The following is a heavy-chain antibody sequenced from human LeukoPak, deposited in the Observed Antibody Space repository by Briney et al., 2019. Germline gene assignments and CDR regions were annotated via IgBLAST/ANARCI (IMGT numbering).Heavy chain of an antibody. Sequence: GGSLRLSCAASGFTFSSYWMSWVRQAPGKGLEWVANIKQGGSEKYYVDSVKGRFTISRDSAKNSLYLQMNSLRAEDTAVYYCARDRRSRKVDYWGQGTLVTVSS. CDR2: IKQGGSEK. CDR1: GFTFSSYW. CDR3: ARDRRSRKVDY. V-gene: IGHV3-7*01. D-gene: IGHD5-24*01. J-gene: IGHJ4*02.